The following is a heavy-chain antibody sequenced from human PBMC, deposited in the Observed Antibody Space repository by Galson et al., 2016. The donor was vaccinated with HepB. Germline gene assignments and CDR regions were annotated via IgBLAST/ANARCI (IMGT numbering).Heavy chain of an antibody. CDR1: GFTFSSCG. CDR2: IWYDGSNK. D-gene: IGHD1-26*01. V-gene: IGHV3-33*01. J-gene: IGHJ4*02. CDR3: ARDRTGGSYYVFDY. Sequence: SLRLSCAASGFTFSSCGMHWVRQAPGKGLEWAAVIWYDGSNKYYADSVKGRFTISRDNSKNTLYLQMNSLRAEDTAVFYCARDRTGGSYYVFDYWGQGTLVTVSS.